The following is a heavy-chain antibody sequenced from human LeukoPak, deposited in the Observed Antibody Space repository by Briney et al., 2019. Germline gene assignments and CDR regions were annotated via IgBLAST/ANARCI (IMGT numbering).Heavy chain of an antibody. D-gene: IGHD2-21*02. V-gene: IGHV5-51*01. CDR2: IYPGDSDT. J-gene: IGHJ4*02. Sequence: GESLKISCKGSGYSFTSYWIGWVRQMPGKVLEWMGIIYPGDSDTRYSPSFQGQVTISADKSISTAYPQWSSLKASDTAMYYCARLRRGDGDYWDYWGQGTLVTVSS. CDR3: ARLRRGDGDYWDY. CDR1: GYSFTSYW.